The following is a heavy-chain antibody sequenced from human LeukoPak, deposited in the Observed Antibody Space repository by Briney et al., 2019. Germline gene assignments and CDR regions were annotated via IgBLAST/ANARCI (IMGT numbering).Heavy chain of an antibody. V-gene: IGHV1-2*02. J-gene: IGHJ6*02. D-gene: IGHD3-10*01. Sequence: ASVKVSCKASGYTFTDYYMHWLRQAPGQGLEWMGWINPNYGGTNYAQKFQGRVTMTRDTSISTAYMELSRLRSDDTAVYYCARDTYGSGSYYDYYYYGMDVWGQGTTVTVSS. CDR3: ARDTYGSGSYYDYYYYGMDV. CDR1: GYTFTDYY. CDR2: INPNYGGT.